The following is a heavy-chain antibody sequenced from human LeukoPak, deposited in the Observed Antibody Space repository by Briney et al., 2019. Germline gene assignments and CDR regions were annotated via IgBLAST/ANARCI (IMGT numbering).Heavy chain of an antibody. J-gene: IGHJ4*02. CDR3: ARHLQTYYYDSSGYFGY. CDR1: GGTFSSYA. D-gene: IGHD3-22*01. V-gene: IGHV1-69*05. Sequence: SVKVSCKASGGTFSSYAISWVRQAPGQGLEWMGRIIPIFGTANYAQKFQGRVTITTDESTSTAYMELSSLRSEDTAVYYCARHLQTYYYDSSGYFGYWGQGTLVTVSS. CDR2: IIPIFGTA.